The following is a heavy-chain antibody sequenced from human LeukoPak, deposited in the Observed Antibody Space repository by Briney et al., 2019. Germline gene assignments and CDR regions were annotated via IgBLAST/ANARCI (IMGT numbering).Heavy chain of an antibody. CDR3: ARHRGYTYGRTFDL. CDR2: IHYSGTT. Sequence: PSETLSLTCTVSGGSIRSSFWRWVRQPPGKGLEWIGYIHYSGTTKYNPSLKSRDTISLDTSNNQFSLSLRSVTAADTAVYYCARHRGYTYGRTFDLWGQGILVTVSP. D-gene: IGHD5-18*01. J-gene: IGHJ4*02. V-gene: IGHV4-59*08. CDR1: GGSIRSSF.